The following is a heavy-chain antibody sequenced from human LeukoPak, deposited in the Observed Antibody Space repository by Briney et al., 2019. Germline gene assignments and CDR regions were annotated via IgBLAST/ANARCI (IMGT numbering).Heavy chain of an antibody. D-gene: IGHD1-1*01. CDR2: INPNSGGT. Sequence: GSSVKVSCKASGYTFTGYYMHWVRQAPGQGLEWMGWINPNSGGTNYAQKFQGRVTMTRDTSISTAYMELSRLRSDDTAVYYCATETQNWNELQYWGQGTLVTVSS. J-gene: IGHJ4*02. CDR1: GYTFTGYY. CDR3: ATETQNWNELQY. V-gene: IGHV1-2*02.